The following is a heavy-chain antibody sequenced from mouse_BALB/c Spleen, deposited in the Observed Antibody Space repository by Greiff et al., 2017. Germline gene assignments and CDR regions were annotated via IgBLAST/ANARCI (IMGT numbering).Heavy chain of an antibody. J-gene: IGHJ3*01. CDR3: ARWDGRFAY. V-gene: IGHV1-54*01. CDR1: GYAFTNYL. CDR2: INPGSGGT. Sequence: QVQLKESGAELVRPGTSVKVSCKASGYAFTNYLIEWVKQRPGQGLEWIGVINPGSGGTNYNEKFKGKATLTADKSSSTAYMQLSSLTSDDSAVYFCARWDGRFAYWGQGTLVTVSA. D-gene: IGHD2-3*01.